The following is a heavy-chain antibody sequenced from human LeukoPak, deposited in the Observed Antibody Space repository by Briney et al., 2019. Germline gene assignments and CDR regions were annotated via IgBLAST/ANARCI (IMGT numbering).Heavy chain of an antibody. J-gene: IGHJ6*03. D-gene: IGHD2-2*01. Sequence: GGSLRLSCAASGFTLSSYAMGWVRQAPGKGLEWVSAISGSGGSTYYADSVKGRFTISRDNSKNTLYLQMNSLRAEDTAVYYCAKDIVVVPAAFYMDVWGKGTTVTVSS. CDR3: AKDIVVVPAAFYMDV. CDR1: GFTLSSYA. V-gene: IGHV3-23*01. CDR2: ISGSGGST.